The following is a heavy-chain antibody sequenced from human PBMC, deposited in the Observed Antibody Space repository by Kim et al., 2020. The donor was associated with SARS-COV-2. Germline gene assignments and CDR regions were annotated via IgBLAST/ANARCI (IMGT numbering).Heavy chain of an antibody. V-gene: IGHV4-34*01. CDR1: GGSFSGYY. Sequence: SETLSLTCAVYGGSFSGYYWSWIRQPPGKGLEWIGEINHSGSTNYNPSLKSRVTISVDTSKNQFSLKLSSVTAADTAVYYCAREVGATESDAFDIWGQGTMVTVSS. CDR2: INHSGST. J-gene: IGHJ3*02. CDR3: AREVGATESDAFDI. D-gene: IGHD1-26*01.